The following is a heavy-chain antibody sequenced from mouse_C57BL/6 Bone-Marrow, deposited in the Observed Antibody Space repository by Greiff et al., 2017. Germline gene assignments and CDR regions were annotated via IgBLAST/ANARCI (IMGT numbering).Heavy chain of an antibody. CDR1: GYTFTDYN. J-gene: IGHJ4*01. D-gene: IGHD2-4*01. Sequence: EVQLQQSGPELVKPGASVKMSCKASGYTFTDYNMHWVKQSHGKSLEWIGYINPNNGGTSYNQKFKGKATLTENKTSSTAYMELRSLTSEDSAVYYCAREDYYDYGWYYAMDYWGQGTSVTVSS. V-gene: IGHV1-22*01. CDR2: INPNNGGT. CDR3: AREDYYDYGWYYAMDY.